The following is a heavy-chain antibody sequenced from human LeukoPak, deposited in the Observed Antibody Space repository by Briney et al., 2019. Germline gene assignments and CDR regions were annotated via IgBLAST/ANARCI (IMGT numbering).Heavy chain of an antibody. J-gene: IGHJ4*02. CDR1: GFTFSSYS. V-gene: IGHV3-30*03. Sequence: PGGSLRLSCAASGFTFSSYSMNWGLPAPGRWLEWVAVIPYDGTNKYYADSVTGRFTISRDNSKNMMCLQMNSLRPDDTATYFCVRDVDYAGKSDGYFDLWGQGTLVIVSS. CDR2: IPYDGTNK. CDR3: VRDVDYAGKSDGYFDL. D-gene: IGHD4-23*01.